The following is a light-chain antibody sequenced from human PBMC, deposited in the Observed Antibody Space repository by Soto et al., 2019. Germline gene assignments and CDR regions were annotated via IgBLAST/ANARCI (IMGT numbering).Light chain of an antibody. J-gene: IGKJ1*01. CDR3: QRSDTFPQT. V-gene: IGKV1-39*01. Sequence: DIQMTQSPSSLSASVGDRVTITCRASQSVHTDLNWYRQRPEIAPELLIYAASNLQRGVPSRFSGSGSGTDFTLTISGLEPEDFATYYCQRSDTFPQTFGQGTKVDIK. CDR2: AAS. CDR1: QSVHTD.